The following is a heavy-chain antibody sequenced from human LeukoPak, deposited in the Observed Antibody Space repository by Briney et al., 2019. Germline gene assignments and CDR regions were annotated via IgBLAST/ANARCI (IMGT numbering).Heavy chain of an antibody. V-gene: IGHV1-2*02. Sequence: ASVKVSCKASGYTFIGYYMHWVRQAPGQGLEWMGWINSNSGGTNYAQKLQGRVTMTTDTSTSTAYMELRSLRSDDTAVYYCARVRGYDTRELPDYWGQGTLVTVSS. CDR1: GYTFIGYY. CDR3: ARVRGYDTRELPDY. D-gene: IGHD5-12*01. J-gene: IGHJ4*02. CDR2: INSNSGGT.